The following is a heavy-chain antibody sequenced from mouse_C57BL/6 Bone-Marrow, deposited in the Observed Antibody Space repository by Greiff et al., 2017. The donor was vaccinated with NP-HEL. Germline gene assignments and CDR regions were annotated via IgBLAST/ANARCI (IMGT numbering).Heavy chain of an antibody. CDR2: IYPGDGDT. Sequence: VQLQQSGPELVKPGASVKISCKASGYAFRSSWMNWVKQRPGKGLEWIGRIYPGDGDTNYNGKFKGKATLTADKSSSTAYMQLSSLTSEDSAVYFCARSRRFAYWGQGTLVTVSA. J-gene: IGHJ3*01. CDR1: GYAFRSSW. CDR3: ARSRRFAY. V-gene: IGHV1-82*01.